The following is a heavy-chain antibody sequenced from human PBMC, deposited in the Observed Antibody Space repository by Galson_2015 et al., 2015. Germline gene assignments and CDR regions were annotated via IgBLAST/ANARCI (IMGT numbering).Heavy chain of an antibody. CDR1: GYTFTSYY. Sequence: SCKASGYTFTSYYMHWVRQAPGQGLEWMGIINPSGGSTSYAQKFQGRVTMTRDTSTSTVYMELSSLRSEDTAVYYCARVGGHDYGDYPFDYWGQGTLVTVSS. CDR2: INPSGGST. J-gene: IGHJ4*02. D-gene: IGHD4-17*01. V-gene: IGHV1-46*01. CDR3: ARVGGHDYGDYPFDY.